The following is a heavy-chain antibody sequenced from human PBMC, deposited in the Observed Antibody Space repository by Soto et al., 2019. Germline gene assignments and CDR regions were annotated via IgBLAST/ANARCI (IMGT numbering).Heavy chain of an antibody. CDR1: GGSISSDDDY. J-gene: IGHJ4*02. CDR3: ATVRSHYFDN. CDR2: IYFSGRT. Sequence: HVQLQESGPGLVKPSQTLSLTCTVSGGSISSDDDYWSWIRQPPGKGLEWLVFIYFSGRTYYSPSLKSRLTISIDTSKHQSSLGLSSVTAAATAVYCCATVRSHYFDNWGQGTLVTVPS. V-gene: IGHV4-30-4*01.